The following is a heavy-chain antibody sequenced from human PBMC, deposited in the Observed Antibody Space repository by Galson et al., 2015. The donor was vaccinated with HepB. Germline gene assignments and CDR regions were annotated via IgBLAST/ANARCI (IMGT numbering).Heavy chain of an antibody. CDR1: GGSISSGSYY. Sequence: QVQLQESGPGLVKPSQTLSPTCTVSGGSISSGSYYWSWIRQPAGKGLEWIGRIYTSGSTNYNPSLKSRVTMSVDTSKNQFSLKLSSVTAADTAVYYCARGSRKTFNWNYQDWGQGTLVTVSS. J-gene: IGHJ1*01. CDR2: IYTSGST. CDR3: ARGSRKTFNWNYQD. D-gene: IGHD1-20*01. V-gene: IGHV4-61*02.